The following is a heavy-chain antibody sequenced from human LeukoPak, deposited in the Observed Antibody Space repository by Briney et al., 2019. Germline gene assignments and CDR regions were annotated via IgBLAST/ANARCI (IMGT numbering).Heavy chain of an antibody. CDR2: INHSGST. CDR1: GGSFSGYY. J-gene: IGHJ4*02. V-gene: IGHV4-34*01. D-gene: IGHD3-9*01. CDR3: ARGPRYFDWLLSHRFDY. Sequence: LETLSLTCAVYGGSFSGYYWSWIRQPPGKGLEWIGEINHSGSTNYNPSLKSRVTISVDTSKNQFSLKLSSVTAADTAVYYCARGPRYFDWLLSHRFDYWGQGTLVTVSS.